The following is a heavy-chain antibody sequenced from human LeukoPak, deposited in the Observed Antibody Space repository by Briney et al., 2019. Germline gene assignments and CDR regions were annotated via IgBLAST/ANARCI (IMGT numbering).Heavy chain of an antibody. CDR2: IYYTGST. D-gene: IGHD1-26*01. CDR1: GGSISTISYY. CDR3: ARRGGSYRYFDY. Sequence: SETLSLTCSVSGGSISTISYYWGWVRQPPEKGLEWIGSIYYTGSTYFNPSLKSRVTVSIDTSKNQFSLKFSSVTAADTAVYYCARRGGSYRYFDYWGQGALVTVSS. V-gene: IGHV4-39*01. J-gene: IGHJ4*02.